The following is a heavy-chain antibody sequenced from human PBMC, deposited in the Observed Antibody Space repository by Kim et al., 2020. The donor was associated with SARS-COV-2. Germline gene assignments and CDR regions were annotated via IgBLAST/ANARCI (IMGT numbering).Heavy chain of an antibody. D-gene: IGHD5-12*01. CDR2: ISDIST. V-gene: IGHV3-23*01. J-gene: IGHJ4*02. Sequence: GGSLRLSCAASGFTFSSYAMSWVRQAPGKGLEWVSYISDISTYYADSVKGRFTISRDISMDTLYLQMNSLRAEDTAVYYCVKVQTPANSYSGYEGGYFDSWGQGILVTVSS. CDR1: GFTFSSYA. CDR3: VKVQTPANSYSGYEGGYFDS.